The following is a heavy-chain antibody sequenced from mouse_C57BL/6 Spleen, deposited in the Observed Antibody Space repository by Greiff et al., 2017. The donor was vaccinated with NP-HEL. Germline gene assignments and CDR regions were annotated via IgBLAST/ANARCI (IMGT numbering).Heavy chain of an antibody. Sequence: QVHVKQPGAELVKPGASVKMSCKASGYTFTSYWITWVKQRPGQGLEWIGDIYPGSGSTNYNEKFKSKATLTVDTSSSTAYMQLSSLTSEDSAVYYCSRWGGYGSRDYWGQGTTLTVSS. J-gene: IGHJ2*01. CDR2: IYPGSGST. D-gene: IGHD1-1*01. V-gene: IGHV1-55*01. CDR1: GYTFTSYW. CDR3: SRWGGYGSRDY.